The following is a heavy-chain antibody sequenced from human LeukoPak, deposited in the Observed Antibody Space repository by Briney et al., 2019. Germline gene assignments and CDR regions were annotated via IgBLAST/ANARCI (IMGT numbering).Heavy chain of an antibody. J-gene: IGHJ4*02. CDR1: GFTVSSNY. CDR3: ARGRAYYYDSSGYPGFDY. CDR2: INHSGST. V-gene: IGHV4-34*01. Sequence: PGGSLRLSCAASGFTVSSNYMSWVRQAPGKGLEWIGEINHSGSTNYNPSLKSRVTISVDTSKNQFSLKLSSVTAADTAVYYCARGRAYYYDSSGYPGFDYWGQGTLVTVSS. D-gene: IGHD3-22*01.